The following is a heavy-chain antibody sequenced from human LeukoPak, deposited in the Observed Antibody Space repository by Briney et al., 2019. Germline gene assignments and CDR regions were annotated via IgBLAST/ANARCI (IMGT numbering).Heavy chain of an antibody. CDR3: ARAFLEMYYDFWSGYFDAGYYYYYGMDV. D-gene: IGHD3-3*01. CDR1: GFTFSSYA. CDR2: ISYDGSNK. V-gene: IGHV3-30-3*01. Sequence: GGSLRLSCAASGFTFSSYAMHWVRQAPGKGLEWVAVISYDGSNKYYADSVKGRFTISRDNSKNTLYLQMNSLRAEDTAVYYCARAFLEMYYDFWSGYFDAGYYYYYGMDVWGQGTTVTVSS. J-gene: IGHJ6*02.